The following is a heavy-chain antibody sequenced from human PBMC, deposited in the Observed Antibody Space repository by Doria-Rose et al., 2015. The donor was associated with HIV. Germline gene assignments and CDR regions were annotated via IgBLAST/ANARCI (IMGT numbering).Heavy chain of an antibody. CDR2: IFSDDER. J-gene: IGHJ4*02. D-gene: IGHD6-13*01. V-gene: IGHV2-26*01. CDR1: GVSLSSPGMG. CDR3: ARIKSSRWYHKYYFDF. Sequence: SGPVLVKPTETLTLTCTVSGVSLSSPGMGVSWIRQPPGKALEWLASIFSDDERSYKTSLKSRLTISRGTSKSRVVLTMTDMDPVDTATYYCARIKSSRWYHKYYFDFWGQGTLVIVSA.